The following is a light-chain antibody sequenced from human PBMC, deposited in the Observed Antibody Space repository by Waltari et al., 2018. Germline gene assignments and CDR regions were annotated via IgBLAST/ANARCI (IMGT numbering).Light chain of an antibody. V-gene: IGKV3-11*01. CDR1: QSIRNY. CDR2: DAS. Sequence: EIVLTQSPATLSLSPGDRATLSCRASQSIRNYLAWYQQKPGQAPRLLIYDASNRATGIPGRFSGSGSGTDFTLTISSLEPEDFAVYYCHQRSIWPNTFGLGTKLEIK. CDR3: HQRSIWPNT. J-gene: IGKJ2*01.